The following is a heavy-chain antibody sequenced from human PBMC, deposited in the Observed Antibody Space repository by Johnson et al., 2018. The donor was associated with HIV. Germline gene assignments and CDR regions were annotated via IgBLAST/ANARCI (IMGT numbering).Heavy chain of an antibody. CDR1: GFTVSSNY. V-gene: IGHV3-7*01. CDR3: ARYKLDPHAGGDAFDI. CDR2: IKQDGSEK. Sequence: VQLVESGGGVVQPGGSLRLSCAASGFTVSSNYMSWVRQAPGKGLEWVANIKQDGSEKYYVDSVKGRFTISRDNAKNSLYLQMNSLRAEDTAVYYCARYKLDPHAGGDAFDIWGQGTMVTVSS. J-gene: IGHJ3*02. D-gene: IGHD1-1*01.